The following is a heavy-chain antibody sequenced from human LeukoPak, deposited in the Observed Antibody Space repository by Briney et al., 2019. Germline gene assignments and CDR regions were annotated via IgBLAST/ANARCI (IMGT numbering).Heavy chain of an antibody. CDR1: GFTVSSNS. D-gene: IGHD3-16*01. CDR3: ATERAGERPRPLLSYYYMDV. CDR2: IKQDGSEK. J-gene: IGHJ6*03. V-gene: IGHV3-7*01. Sequence: GSLRLSCTVSGFTVSSNSMSWVRQAPGKGLGWVANIKQDGSEKHYVDSVKGRFTISRDNAKNSLYLQMNSLRAEDTAVYYCATERAGERPRPLLSYYYMDVWGKGTTVTISS.